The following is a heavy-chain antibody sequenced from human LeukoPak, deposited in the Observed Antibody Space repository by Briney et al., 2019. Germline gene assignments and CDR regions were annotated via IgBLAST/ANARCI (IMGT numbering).Heavy chain of an antibody. CDR1: GYSFTSYW. J-gene: IGHJ6*03. Sequence: GESLKISCKGSGYSFTSYWIGWVRQMPGKGLEWMGIIYPGDSDTRYSPSFQGQVTISADKSISTAYLQWSSLKASDTAMYYCARHNYGGNSSYYYYYMDVWGKGTTVTVSS. CDR3: ARHNYGGNSSYYYYYMDV. D-gene: IGHD4-23*01. CDR2: IYPGDSDT. V-gene: IGHV5-51*01.